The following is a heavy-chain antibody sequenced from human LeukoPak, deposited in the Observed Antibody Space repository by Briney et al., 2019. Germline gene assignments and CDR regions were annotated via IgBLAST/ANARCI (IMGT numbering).Heavy chain of an antibody. CDR1: GGSISSYY. J-gene: IGHJ6*03. CDR2: IYTSGST. Sequence: SETLSLTCTVSGGSISSYYWSWIRQPAGKGLEWIGRIYTSGSTNYNPSLKSRVTMSVDTSKNQFSLKLSSVTAADTAVYYCARDKRIAAATYYYYMDVWGKGTTVTIS. CDR3: ARDKRIAAATYYYYMDV. D-gene: IGHD6-13*01. V-gene: IGHV4-4*07.